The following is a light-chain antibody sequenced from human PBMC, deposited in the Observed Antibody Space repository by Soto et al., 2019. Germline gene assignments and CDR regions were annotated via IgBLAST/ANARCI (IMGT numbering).Light chain of an antibody. J-gene: IGKJ5*01. CDR2: DAS. CDR3: QQRSNS. Sequence: EIVLTQSPATLSLSPGERATLSCRASQSVSSYLACYQQKPGQPPRLLIYDASNRATGIPARFSGSGSGTDFTLTISSLEPEDFAVYYCQQRSNSFGQGTRLEIK. V-gene: IGKV3-11*01. CDR1: QSVSSY.